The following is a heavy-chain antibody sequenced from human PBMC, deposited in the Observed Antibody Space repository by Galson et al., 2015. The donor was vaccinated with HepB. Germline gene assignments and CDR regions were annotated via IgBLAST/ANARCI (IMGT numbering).Heavy chain of an antibody. V-gene: IGHV1-69*04. CDR3: ASGNVDTAMGH. CDR1: GGTFSSYA. Sequence: SCKASGGTFSSYAISWVRQAPGQGLEWMGRIIPILGIANYAQKFQGRVTITADKSTSTAYMELSSLRSEDTAVYYCASGNVDTAMGHWGQGTLVTVSS. D-gene: IGHD5-18*01. CDR2: IIPILGIA. J-gene: IGHJ4*02.